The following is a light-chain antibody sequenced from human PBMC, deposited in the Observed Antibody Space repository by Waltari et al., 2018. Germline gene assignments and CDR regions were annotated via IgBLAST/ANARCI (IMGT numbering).Light chain of an antibody. CDR1: NANLGSTY. V-gene: IGLV1-47*01. CDR2: RNN. Sequence: QSVLTQPPSASETPGQRVTISCSGSNANLGSTYLYWYQQLPGTAPKLLIYRNNQRPSGVPDRFSASKSGTSASLTISGLQAEDEADYYCSSYTSSSTPCVFGGGTKLTVL. J-gene: IGLJ2*01. CDR3: SSYTSSSTPCV.